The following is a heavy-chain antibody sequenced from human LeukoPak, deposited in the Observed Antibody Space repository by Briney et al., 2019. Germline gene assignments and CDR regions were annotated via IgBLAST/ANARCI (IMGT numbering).Heavy chain of an antibody. D-gene: IGHD6-19*01. CDR3: ASGVAVADPFDY. Sequence: GGSLRLSCAASGFTFRSYWMHWVRQAPGKGLVWFSRINSDGSSTSYADSVKGRFTISRDNAKNTLYLQMNSLRAEDTAVYYCASGVAVADPFDYWGQGTLVTVSS. J-gene: IGHJ4*02. CDR2: INSDGSST. V-gene: IGHV3-74*01. CDR1: GFTFRSYW.